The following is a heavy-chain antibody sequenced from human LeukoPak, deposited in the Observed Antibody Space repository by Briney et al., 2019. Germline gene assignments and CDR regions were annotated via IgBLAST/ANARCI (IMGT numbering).Heavy chain of an antibody. V-gene: IGHV4-34*01. Sequence: GSLRLSCAASGFTVSSNYMSWVRQAPGKGLEWIGEINHSGGTNYNPSLKSRVTISVDTSKNQFSLKLSSVTAADTAVYYCARVFKPVVVPAYYFDYWGQGTLVTVSS. CDR1: GFTVSSNY. CDR2: INHSGGT. J-gene: IGHJ4*02. CDR3: ARVFKPVVVPAYYFDY. D-gene: IGHD2-15*01.